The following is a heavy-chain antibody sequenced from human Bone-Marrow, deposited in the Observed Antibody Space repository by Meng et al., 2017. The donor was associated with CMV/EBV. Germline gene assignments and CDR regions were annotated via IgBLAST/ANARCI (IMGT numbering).Heavy chain of an antibody. CDR2: INHSGST. CDR1: GGSFSGYY. D-gene: IGHD2-2*02. J-gene: IGHJ6*02. CDR3: ARGYCSSTSCYRPYYYYYGMDV. Sequence: ESLKISCAVYGGSFSGYYWSWIRQPPGKGLEWIGEINHSGSTNYNPSLKSRVTISVDTSKNQFSLKLSSVTAADTAVYYCARGYCSSTSCYRPYYYYYGMDVWGQGTTVTVSS. V-gene: IGHV4-34*01.